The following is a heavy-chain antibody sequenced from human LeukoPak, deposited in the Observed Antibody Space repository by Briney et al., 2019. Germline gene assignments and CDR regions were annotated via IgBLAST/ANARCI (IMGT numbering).Heavy chain of an antibody. V-gene: IGHV4-59*08. CDR3: ASPRYN. D-gene: IGHD5-24*01. CDR2: LYYSGSTST. CDR1: GDSMRNYY. J-gene: IGHJ4*02. Sequence: SETLSLTCNVSGDSMRNYYWNWIRQTPGKGLEWIGHLYYSGSTSTTYNPSLTSRVIISLDAPKNQFSLKLSSLTATDTAVYYCASPRYNWGQGTLVTVSS.